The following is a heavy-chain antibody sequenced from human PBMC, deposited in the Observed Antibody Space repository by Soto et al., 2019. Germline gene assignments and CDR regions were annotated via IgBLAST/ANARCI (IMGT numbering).Heavy chain of an antibody. D-gene: IGHD6-19*01. Sequence: GGSLRLSCAASGFTFGTYAMNWVRQAPGKGLEWVSSTPGSGGNAYYADSVRVRFNITRDNSKNTVYLQLDSLRPEDSAIYYCANGGSSGWFYFDFWGQGTQVTVSS. CDR2: TPGSGGNA. V-gene: IGHV3-23*01. CDR1: GFTFGTYA. CDR3: ANGGSSGWFYFDF. J-gene: IGHJ4*02.